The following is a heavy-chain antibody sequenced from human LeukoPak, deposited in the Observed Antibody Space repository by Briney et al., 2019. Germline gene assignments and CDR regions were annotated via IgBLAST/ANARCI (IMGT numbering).Heavy chain of an antibody. V-gene: IGHV3-23*01. CDR1: GFTFSSYA. J-gene: IGHJ4*02. CDR2: IGGSGSHT. CDR3: AKRGTYPMYYFDY. D-gene: IGHD3-16*02. Sequence: QPGGSLRLSCAASGFTFSSYAMSWVRQAPGKGLEWVSAIGGSGSHTYYADSVKGRFTISRDNSKNTLSLQMNSLRAEDTAVYYCAKRGTYPMYYFDYWGQGTLVTVSS.